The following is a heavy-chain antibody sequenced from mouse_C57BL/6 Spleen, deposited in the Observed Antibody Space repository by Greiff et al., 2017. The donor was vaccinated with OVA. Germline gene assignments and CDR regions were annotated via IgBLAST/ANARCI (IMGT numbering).Heavy chain of an antibody. CDR2: IDPSDSYT. V-gene: IGHV1-69*01. D-gene: IGHD1-1*01. CDR3: ARQGGSSYDYFDY. CDR1: GYTFTSSW. Sequence: QVHVKQPGAELVMPGASVKLSCKASGYTFTSSWMHWVKRRPGQGLEWIGEIDPSDSYTNYNQKFKGKSTLTVDKSSSTAYMQLSSLTSEDSAVYYCARQGGSSYDYFDYWGQGTTLTVSS. J-gene: IGHJ2*01.